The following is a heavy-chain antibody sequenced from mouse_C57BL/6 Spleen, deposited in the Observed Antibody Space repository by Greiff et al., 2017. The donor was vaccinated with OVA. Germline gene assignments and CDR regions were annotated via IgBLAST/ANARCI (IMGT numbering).Heavy chain of an antibody. J-gene: IGHJ1*03. D-gene: IGHD2-5*01. V-gene: IGHV8-12*01. Sequence: QVTLKVCGPGILQSSQTLSLTCSFSGFSLSTSGMGVSWIRQPSGKGLEWLAHIYWDDDKRYNPSLKSRLTISKDTSRNQVFLKITSVDTADTATYYCARRALYSNWYFDVWGTGTTVTVSS. CDR1: GFSLSTSGMG. CDR3: ARRALYSNWYFDV. CDR2: IYWDDDK.